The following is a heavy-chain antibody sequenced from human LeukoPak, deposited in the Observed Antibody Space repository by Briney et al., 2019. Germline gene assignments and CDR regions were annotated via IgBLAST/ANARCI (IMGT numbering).Heavy chain of an antibody. CDR1: GFTFSSSA. V-gene: IGHV3-23*01. Sequence: GGSLRLSCAASGFTFSSSAMSWVRQAPGKGLEWVSAISNNGGYIYYADSVQGRFTISRDNSKSTLCLQMNSLRAEDTAVYYCAKQLGYCSDGSCYFPYWGQGTLVTVSS. J-gene: IGHJ4*02. CDR2: ISNNGGYI. D-gene: IGHD2-15*01. CDR3: AKQLGYCSDGSCYFPY.